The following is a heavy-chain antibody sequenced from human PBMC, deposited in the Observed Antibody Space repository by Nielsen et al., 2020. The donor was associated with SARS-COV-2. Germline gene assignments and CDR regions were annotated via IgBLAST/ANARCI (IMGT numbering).Heavy chain of an antibody. Sequence: ASVKVSCKASGYTFTSYGISWVRQAPGQGLEWMGWISAYNGNTNYAQKLQGRVTMTTDTSTSTAYMELRSLRSDDTAVYYCARDMFFLGATNSLRDWFDPWGQGTPVTVSS. CDR3: ARDMFFLGATNSLRDWFDP. CDR1: GYTFTSYG. V-gene: IGHV1-18*01. D-gene: IGHD1-26*01. CDR2: ISAYNGNT. J-gene: IGHJ5*02.